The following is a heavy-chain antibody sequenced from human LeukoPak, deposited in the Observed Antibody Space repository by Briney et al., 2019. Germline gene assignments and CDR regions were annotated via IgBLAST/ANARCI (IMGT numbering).Heavy chain of an antibody. CDR3: ASPLVGTTHY. Sequence: GGSLRLSCAASGFTFSNYWMTWVRQAPGKGLEWVANIKQDGSEKYYVDSVKGRFTISRDNAKNSLYLQIHSLRAEDTAVYFCASPLVGTTHYWGQGTLVTVS. V-gene: IGHV3-7*01. CDR2: IKQDGSEK. J-gene: IGHJ4*02. CDR1: GFTFSNYW. D-gene: IGHD1-26*01.